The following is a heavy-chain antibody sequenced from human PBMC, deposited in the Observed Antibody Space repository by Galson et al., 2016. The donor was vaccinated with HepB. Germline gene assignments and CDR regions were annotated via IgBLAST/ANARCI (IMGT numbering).Heavy chain of an antibody. Sequence: SVKVSCKASKYTFTGYCIHWVRQAPGQGLEWVAWINPNTGDTNYAQKFQGRVTLTRDTSLSTAYMEVSRLRSDDTAVYFCAREGRGRDDYTFDYWGQGSLVTVSS. CDR1: KYTFTGYC. J-gene: IGHJ4*02. D-gene: IGHD5-24*01. CDR2: INPNTGDT. V-gene: IGHV1-2*02. CDR3: AREGRGRDDYTFDY.